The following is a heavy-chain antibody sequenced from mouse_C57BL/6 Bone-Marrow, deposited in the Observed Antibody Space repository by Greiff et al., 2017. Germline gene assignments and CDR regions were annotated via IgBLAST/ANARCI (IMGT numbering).Heavy chain of an antibody. CDR3: ARWGGDYRGFDV. CDR2: IDPANGNT. V-gene: IGHV14-3*01. J-gene: IGHJ1*03. CDR1: GFTIKNTY. Sequence: EVQLQQSVAELVRPGASVKLSCTASGFTIKNTYMHWVKQRPEQGLEWIGRIDPANGNTKYAPKFKGKATITADTSSNTAYLQLSSLTSEDTAIYCCARWGGDYRGFDVWGTGTTVTVSS. D-gene: IGHD2-13*01.